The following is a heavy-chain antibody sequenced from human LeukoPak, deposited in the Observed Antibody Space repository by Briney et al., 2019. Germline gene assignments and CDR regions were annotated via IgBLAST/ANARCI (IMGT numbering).Heavy chain of an antibody. Sequence: GGSLRLSCAASGFTFSSYWMSWVRQAPGKGLEWVANIKQDGSEKYYVDSVKGRFTISRDNAKNSLYLQMNSLRAEDTAVYYCARVRYYYYYYGMDVWGQGITVTVSS. CDR1: GFTFSSYW. CDR2: IKQDGSEK. CDR3: ARVRYYYYYYGMDV. J-gene: IGHJ6*02. V-gene: IGHV3-7*01.